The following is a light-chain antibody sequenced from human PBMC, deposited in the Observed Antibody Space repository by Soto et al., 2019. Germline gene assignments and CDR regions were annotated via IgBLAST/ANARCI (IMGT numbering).Light chain of an antibody. J-gene: IGKJ4*01. CDR3: QQYNSYPS. V-gene: IGKV1-5*03. CDR2: KAS. Sequence: DIQMTQSPSTLSASVGDRVTITCRASQSISSWLGWYQQKPGKAPKLLIYKASNLESGVPSRFSGSGSGTEFTITISSLQPDDFATYYCQQYNSYPSFGGGTKVEIK. CDR1: QSISSW.